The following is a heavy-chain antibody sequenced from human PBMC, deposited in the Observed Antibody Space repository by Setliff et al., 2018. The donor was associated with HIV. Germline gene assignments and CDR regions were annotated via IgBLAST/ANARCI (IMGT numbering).Heavy chain of an antibody. D-gene: IGHD4-17*01. V-gene: IGHV3-53*01. CDR2: ICDDGRT. J-gene: IGHJ4*02. Sequence: GGSLRLSCRGFGFTFGDYSMTWVRQAPGKGLEWVSVICDDGRTYYADSVKGRFTISRDTSINLVYLHMHRLIAEDTAVYYCTRDFSGYGDYYFDYWGLGTLVTVSS. CDR1: GFTFGDYS. CDR3: TRDFSGYGDYYFDY.